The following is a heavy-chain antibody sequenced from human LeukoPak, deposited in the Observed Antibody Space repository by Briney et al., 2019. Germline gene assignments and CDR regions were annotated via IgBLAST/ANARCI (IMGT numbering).Heavy chain of an antibody. CDR3: ARGGFFYGMDV. D-gene: IGHD3-10*01. J-gene: IGHJ6*02. V-gene: IGHV1-3*02. Sequence: GASVKVSCKASGYTXSSHAIHWVRQAPGKGLEWMGWSNAGNGHTKYSEELQGRVTNTRDTSASTAYMELSNLRSDDMAVYYCARGGFFYGMDVWGQGTMVTVSS. CDR2: SNAGNGHT. CDR1: GYTXSSHA.